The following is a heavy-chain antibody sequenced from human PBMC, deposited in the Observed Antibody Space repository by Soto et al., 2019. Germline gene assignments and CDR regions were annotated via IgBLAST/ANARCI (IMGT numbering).Heavy chain of an antibody. CDR2: IRSKNYGRTT. J-gene: IGHJ3*02. D-gene: IGHD3-22*01. CDR1: GFTFGNNA. Sequence: GGSLRLSCTGSGFTFGNNAMTWFRQAPGKGLEWVGFIRSKNYGRTTEYAASVQGRFTISRDDSKGIAYLEMNSLTTDDTAVYYCSRPSYFYDSSGFEPGAFDIWGQGTMVTVSS. CDR3: SRPSYFYDSSGFEPGAFDI. V-gene: IGHV3-49*03.